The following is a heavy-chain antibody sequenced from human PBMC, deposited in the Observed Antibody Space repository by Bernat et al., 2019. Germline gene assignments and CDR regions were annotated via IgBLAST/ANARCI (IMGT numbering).Heavy chain of an antibody. CDR1: GFSFSTYA. J-gene: IGHJ4*02. V-gene: IGHV3-64*01. Sequence: EVELVESGGGLVQPGGSLRLSCAASGFSFSTYAMHWVRQAPGKGLEYVSSLLGNGAHPQYANSVKGRFTISRDNSKNTLYLQMGSLRPEDTAMYYCARDKVGGFAFDYWGQGTLVTVSS. CDR2: LLGNGAHP. D-gene: IGHD2-15*01. CDR3: ARDKVGGFAFDY.